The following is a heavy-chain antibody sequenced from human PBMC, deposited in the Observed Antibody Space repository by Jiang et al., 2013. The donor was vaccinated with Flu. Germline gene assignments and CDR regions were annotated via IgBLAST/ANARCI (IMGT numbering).Heavy chain of an antibody. CDR1: GGSISSSSYY. CDR3: ARLGADRGYLTDY. V-gene: IGHV4-39*07. J-gene: IGHJ4*02. Sequence: GSGLVKPSETLSLTCTVSGGSISSSSYYWGWIRQPPGKGLEWIGSIYYSGSTYYNPSLKSRVTISVDTSKNQFSLKLSSVTAADTAVYYCARLGADRGYLTDYWGQGTLVTVSS. CDR2: IYYSGST. D-gene: IGHD3-10*01.